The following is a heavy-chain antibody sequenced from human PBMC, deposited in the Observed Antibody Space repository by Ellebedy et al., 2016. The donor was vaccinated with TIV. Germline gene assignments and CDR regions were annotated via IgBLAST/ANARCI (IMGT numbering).Heavy chain of an antibody. CDR2: IIPIFGTA. CDR1: GGTFSSYA. CDR3: ARAVLAAHDYYYGMDV. Sequence: SVKVSXXASGGTFSSYAISWVRQAPGQGLEWMGGIIPIFGTANYAQKFQGRVTITADESTSTAYMELSSLRSEDTAVYYCARAVLAAHDYYYGMDVWGQGTTVTVSS. D-gene: IGHD6-6*01. V-gene: IGHV1-69*13. J-gene: IGHJ6*02.